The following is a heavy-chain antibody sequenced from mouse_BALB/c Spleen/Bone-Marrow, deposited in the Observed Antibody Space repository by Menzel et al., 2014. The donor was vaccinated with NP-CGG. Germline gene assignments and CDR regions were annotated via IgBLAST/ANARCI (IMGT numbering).Heavy chain of an antibody. V-gene: IGHV14-3*02. Sequence: VQLQQSGAELVKPGASVKLSCAASGFNIKDTYMHWVKQRPEQGLEWIGRIDPANGNTKYDPKFQGKATITADTSSNTAYLQLSSLTSEDTAVYYCARYYYGYYFDYWGQGTTLTVSS. CDR3: ARYYYGYYFDY. D-gene: IGHD1-2*01. J-gene: IGHJ2*01. CDR2: IDPANGNT. CDR1: GFNIKDTY.